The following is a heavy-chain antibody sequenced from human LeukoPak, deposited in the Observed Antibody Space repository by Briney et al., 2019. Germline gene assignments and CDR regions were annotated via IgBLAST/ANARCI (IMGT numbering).Heavy chain of an antibody. V-gene: IGHV1-2*02. CDR3: ARGVGSTAVLDH. Sequence: SSVNVSFKACVYIFPDYYIFWMRQAPGRGLEWMGWINPKNGTTKYAQKSQGRVTLTRDTSISTAYMEISRVTYDDTAVYFCARGVGSTAVLDHRGQGTLVTVSS. D-gene: IGHD1-26*01. CDR1: VYIFPDYY. CDR2: INPKNGTT. J-gene: IGHJ4*02.